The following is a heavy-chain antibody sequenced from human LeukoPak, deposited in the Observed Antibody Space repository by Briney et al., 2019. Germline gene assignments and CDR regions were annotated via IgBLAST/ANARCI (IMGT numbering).Heavy chain of an antibody. J-gene: IGHJ5*02. CDR3: ARGLTMVRGVLRWFDP. Sequence: GGSLRLSCAASGFTFSSYWMTWVRQAPGKGLEWVANINQDGSEKYYMDSVKGRFTISRDNAKNSLYVQMSSLRAEDTAVYYCARGLTMVRGVLRWFDPWGQGTLVTVSS. D-gene: IGHD3-10*01. V-gene: IGHV3-7*03. CDR2: INQDGSEK. CDR1: GFTFSSYW.